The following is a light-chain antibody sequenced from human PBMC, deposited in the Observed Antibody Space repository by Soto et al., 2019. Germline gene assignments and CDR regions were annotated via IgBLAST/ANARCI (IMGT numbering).Light chain of an antibody. CDR1: SSNIGNNY. J-gene: IGLJ3*02. CDR2: RNN. V-gene: IGLV1-47*01. CDR3: AAWDDSLSAWV. Sequence: QSVLTQPPSASGTPGQRVTISCSGSSSNIGNNYVNWYQQVPGTAPKLLMHRNNQRPSGVPDRFSGSKSGTSTSLAISGLRSEDEADYYCAAWDDSLSAWVFGGGTKLTVL.